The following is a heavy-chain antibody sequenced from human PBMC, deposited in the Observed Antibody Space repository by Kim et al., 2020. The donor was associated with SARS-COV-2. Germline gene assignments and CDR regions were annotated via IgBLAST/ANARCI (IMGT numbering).Heavy chain of an antibody. CDR1: GYTFTSYA. V-gene: IGHV1-3*01. D-gene: IGHD3-22*01. CDR3: AVSDSSGYYCDY. CDR2: INAGNGNT. Sequence: ASVKVSCKASGYTFTSYAMHWVRQAPGQRLEWMGWINAGNGNTKYSQKFQGRVTITRDTSASTAYMELSSLRSEDTAVYYCAVSDSSGYYCDYWGQGTLVTVSS. J-gene: IGHJ4*02.